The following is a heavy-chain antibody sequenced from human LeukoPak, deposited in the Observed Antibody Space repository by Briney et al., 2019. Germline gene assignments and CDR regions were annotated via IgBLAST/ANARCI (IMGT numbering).Heavy chain of an antibody. CDR3: SRGVRYSSGWDFDF. J-gene: IGHJ4*02. D-gene: IGHD6-19*01. CDR1: GGSISSSSYY. V-gene: IGHV4-39*07. CDR2: IYYSGST. Sequence: KTSETLSLTCTVSGGSISSSSYYWGWIRQPPGKGLEWIGSIYYSGSTYYNPSLKSRVTISVDTSKNQFSLKLSSVTAADTAVYYCSRGVRYSSGWDFDFWGQGTLVTVSS.